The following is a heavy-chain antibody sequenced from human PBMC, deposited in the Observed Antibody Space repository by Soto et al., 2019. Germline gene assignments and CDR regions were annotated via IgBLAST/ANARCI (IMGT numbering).Heavy chain of an antibody. Sequence: PGGSLRLSCSASGFTFSSYAMHCVRQAPGKGLEYVSAISSNGGSTYYADSVKGRFTISRDNSKNTLYLQMSSLRAEDTAVYYCVKDPDYYYYGMDVWGQGTTVTVSS. J-gene: IGHJ6*02. CDR2: ISSNGGST. V-gene: IGHV3-64D*08. CDR1: GFTFSSYA. CDR3: VKDPDYYYYGMDV.